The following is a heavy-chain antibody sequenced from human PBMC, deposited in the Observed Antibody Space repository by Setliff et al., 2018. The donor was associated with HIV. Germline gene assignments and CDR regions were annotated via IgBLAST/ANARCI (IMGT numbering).Heavy chain of an antibody. D-gene: IGHD3-10*01. V-gene: IGHV1-69*05. J-gene: IGHJ6*03. CDR3: AAASNRRVRGVNLHYYYYMDV. CDR1: GVTFRRFA. CDR2: IIPMFGTT. Sequence: SVKVSCKASGVTFRRFAFSWVRQAPGQGLEWMGGIIPMFGTTNYAQKFQERVTITRDLSTSTAYMELSSLRSEDTAVYYCAAASNRRVRGVNLHYYYYMDVWGKGTTVTVSS.